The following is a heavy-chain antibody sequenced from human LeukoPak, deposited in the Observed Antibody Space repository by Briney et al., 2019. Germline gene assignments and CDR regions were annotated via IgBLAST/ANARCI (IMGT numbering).Heavy chain of an antibody. CDR3: ARGNSINRHFSAFDV. CDR1: GLTFNNYA. J-gene: IGHJ6*02. CDR2: ITSDGNKE. V-gene: IGHV3-30-3*01. Sequence: GGSLRLSCAASGLTFNNYAMYWVRQAPGKGLEWLASITSDGNKEFHADSVKGRFTISRDNFRSTLYLQMNSLRLEDTAIYYCARGNSINRHFSAFDVWGRGTTVTVSS. D-gene: IGHD4-23*01.